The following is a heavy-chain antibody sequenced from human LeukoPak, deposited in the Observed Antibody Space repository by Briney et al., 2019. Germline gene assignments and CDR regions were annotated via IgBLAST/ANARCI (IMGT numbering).Heavy chain of an antibody. CDR3: ARGGGETTYYDFWSDYYLYYFDY. Sequence: SETLSLTCTVSGGFSSSYYWSWIRQPPGKGLEWIGYIYYSGRTNYNPSLKSRVTISVGTSKNQFSLKLSSVTAADTAVYYCARGGGETTYYDFWSDYYLYYFDYWGQGTLVTVSS. D-gene: IGHD3-3*01. V-gene: IGHV4-59*12. J-gene: IGHJ4*02. CDR1: GGFSSSYY. CDR2: IYYSGRT.